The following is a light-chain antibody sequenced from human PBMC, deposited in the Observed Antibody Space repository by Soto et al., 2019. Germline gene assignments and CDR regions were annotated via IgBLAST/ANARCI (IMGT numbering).Light chain of an antibody. CDR3: ASYTVSGTLI. Sequence: QSVLTQPASVSGSPGVSITITCSGTSNDVGGYDYVSWYRQHPDRAPRLLIYEVSNRPSGISDRFSGSRSGNTASLTISGLQADDEADYYCASYTVSGTLIFGGGTK. V-gene: IGLV2-14*01. CDR2: EVS. J-gene: IGLJ2*01. CDR1: SNDVGGYDY.